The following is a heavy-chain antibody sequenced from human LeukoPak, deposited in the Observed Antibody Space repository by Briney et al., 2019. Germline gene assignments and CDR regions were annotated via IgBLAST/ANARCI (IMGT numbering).Heavy chain of an antibody. J-gene: IGHJ6*03. CDR3: ARDSSPAALFYMDA. CDR2: IDDSGNT. D-gene: IGHD2-2*01. CDR1: GGSMKRSY. Sequence: PSETLSLTCLVFGGSMKRSYWTWIRQAPGKGLEWIGNIDDSGNTNYSPSLKSRVTIDTSKNQFSLRVTSVTAADRALYFCARDSSPAALFYMDAWGKGTTVTVSS. V-gene: IGHV4-59*01.